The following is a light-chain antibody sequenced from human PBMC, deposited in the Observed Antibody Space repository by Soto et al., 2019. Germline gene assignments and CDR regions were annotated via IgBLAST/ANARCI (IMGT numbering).Light chain of an antibody. CDR2: GAS. Sequence: ESVLTQSPGTLSLSPGERATLSCRASQSVSSNYLAWYQQKPGQAPRLLIYGASSRATGIPDRSSGSGSGTDFILTISRLEPEDFAVYYCQQYGSSSLTFGGGTRWIS. CDR1: QSVSSNY. CDR3: QQYGSSSLT. V-gene: IGKV3-20*01. J-gene: IGKJ4*01.